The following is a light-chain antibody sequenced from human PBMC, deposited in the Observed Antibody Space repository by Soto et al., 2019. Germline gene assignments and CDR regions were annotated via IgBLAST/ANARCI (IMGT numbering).Light chain of an antibody. CDR2: DVS. CDR1: SSDVGGYNY. CDR3: SSYTSSTTLV. Sequence: QSALTQDASVSGSPGQSITISCTGTSSDVGGYNYVSWYQQYPGKAPKLMIYDVSNRPSGVSNRFSGSKSGNAASLTISGLQAEDEADYYCSSYTSSTTLVFGTATKLTVL. V-gene: IGLV2-14*01. J-gene: IGLJ1*01.